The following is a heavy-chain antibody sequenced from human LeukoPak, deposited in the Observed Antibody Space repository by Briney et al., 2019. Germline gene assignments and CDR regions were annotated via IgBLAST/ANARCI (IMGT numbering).Heavy chain of an antibody. CDR3: AKDQRFGELVYGMDV. V-gene: IGHV3-23*01. CDR2: ISGSGGST. J-gene: IGHJ6*02. Sequence: GSLRLSCAASGFPFSSYAMSWVRQAPGKGLEWVSAISGSGGSTYYADSVKGRFTISRDNSKNTLYLQMNSLRAEDTAVYYCAKDQRFGELVYGMDVWGQGTMVTVSS. CDR1: GFPFSSYA. D-gene: IGHD3-10*01.